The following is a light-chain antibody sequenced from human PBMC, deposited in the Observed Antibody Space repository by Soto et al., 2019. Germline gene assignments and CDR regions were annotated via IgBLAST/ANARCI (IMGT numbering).Light chain of an antibody. CDR1: SSDVGSYNL. V-gene: IGLV2-23*01. CDR2: EGS. Sequence: QSVRKSPVSVSGAARLWITIARTGTSSDVGSYNLVSWYQQHPGKAPKLMIYEGSKRPSGVSNRFSGSKSGNTASLTISGLQAEDEADYYCCSYAGSSTYVFGTGTKVTVL. J-gene: IGLJ1*01. CDR3: CSYAGSSTYV.